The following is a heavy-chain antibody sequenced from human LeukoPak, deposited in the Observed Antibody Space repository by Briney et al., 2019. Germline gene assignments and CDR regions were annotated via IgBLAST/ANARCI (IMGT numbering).Heavy chain of an antibody. CDR3: ARHNILTDNFDD. CDR1: GYTFTNYA. J-gene: IGHJ4*02. V-gene: IGHV1-2*02. CDR2: INPNSGDT. Sequence: GASVKVSCKASGYTFTNYAISWVRQAPGQGLEWMAWINPNSGDTKYIQKFQGRVTMTRDTSISTAYMELTRLRSDDTAVYYCARHNILTDNFDDWGQGTLVTVSS. D-gene: IGHD3-9*01.